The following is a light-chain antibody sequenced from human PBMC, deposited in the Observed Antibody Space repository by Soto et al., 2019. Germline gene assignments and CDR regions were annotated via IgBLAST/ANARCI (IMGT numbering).Light chain of an antibody. J-gene: IGKJ1*01. V-gene: IGKV3-20*01. CDR3: QQYVSSPQT. CDR1: QSVSSSY. Sequence: EIVLTQSPGTLSLSPGERATLSCSASQSVSSSYLAWYQQKPGQAPRLLIDGASNRATGIQDRGSGSGSGTDFTLTSSRLEPEDFAMYFCQQYVSSPQTFGQGTKVDIK. CDR2: GAS.